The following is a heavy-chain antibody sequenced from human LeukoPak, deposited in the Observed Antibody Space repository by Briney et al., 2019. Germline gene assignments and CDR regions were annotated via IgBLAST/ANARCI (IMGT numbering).Heavy chain of an antibody. J-gene: IGHJ4*02. D-gene: IGHD6-13*01. CDR2: ISYSGTT. CDR3: ARHLRGGSIWFDY. V-gene: IGHV4-39*01. Sequence: SETLPLTCTVSGGSISSGSYYWGWVRQPPGKGLEWIGSISYSGTTYYNLSLKSRVTLSVDTSKNQFSLKLSSVTAADTALYYCARHLRGGSIWFDYWGQGTLVTASS. CDR1: GGSISSGSYY.